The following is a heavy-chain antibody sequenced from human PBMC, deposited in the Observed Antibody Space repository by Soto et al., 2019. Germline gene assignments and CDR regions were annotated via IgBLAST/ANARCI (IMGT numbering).Heavy chain of an antibody. D-gene: IGHD1-26*01. CDR2: IYYSGTT. CDR3: ARHRLLTPPVY. V-gene: IGHV4-39*01. CDR1: GGSISTNNYY. J-gene: IGHJ4*02. Sequence: SETLSLTCTVSGGSISTNNYYWGWIRQPPRKGLEWIGSIYYSGTTYYNPSLKNRLTISVDTSKNQFSLKLSSVTAADTAVYYCARHRLLTPPVYWGQGTLVTVSS.